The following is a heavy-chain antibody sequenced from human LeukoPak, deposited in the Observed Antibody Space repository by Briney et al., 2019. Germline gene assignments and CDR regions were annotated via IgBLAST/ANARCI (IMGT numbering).Heavy chain of an antibody. J-gene: IGHJ6*02. V-gene: IGHV4-4*07. CDR2: IYTSGST. CDR3: ARGLWFGELRIYYYGMDV. Sequence: SETLSLTCTVSGGSISSYYWSWIRRPAGKGLEWIGRIYTSGSTNYNPSLKSRVTMSVDTSKNQFSLKLSSVTAADTAVYYCARGLWFGELRIYYYGMDVWGQGTTVTVSS. CDR1: GGSISSYY. D-gene: IGHD3-10*01.